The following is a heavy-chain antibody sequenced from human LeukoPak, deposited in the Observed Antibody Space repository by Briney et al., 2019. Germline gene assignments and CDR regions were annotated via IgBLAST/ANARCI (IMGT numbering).Heavy chain of an antibody. CDR2: TYYRSKWYN. CDR1: GDSVSSNSAA. D-gene: IGHD2-2*01. CDR3: ARDVIPCTSCYFYLGAFGI. Sequence: SQTLSLTCAISGDSVSSNSAAWNWIRQSPSRGLEWLGRTYYRSKWYNDYAVSVKSRITINPDTSKNQFSLQLNSVTPEDTAVYYCARDVIPCTSCYFYLGAFGIWGQGTMVTVSS. V-gene: IGHV6-1*01. J-gene: IGHJ3*02.